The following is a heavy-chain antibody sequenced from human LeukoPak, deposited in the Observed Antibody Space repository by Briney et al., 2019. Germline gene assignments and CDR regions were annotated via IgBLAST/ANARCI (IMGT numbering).Heavy chain of an antibody. CDR3: VKDLTRTAYYFDY. CDR1: GFTFTSYG. J-gene: IGHJ4*02. Sequence: GGSLRLSCAASGFTFTSYGMHWVRQAPGKGLEWVALISYDGSNKYYAGSVKGRFTISRDNSKNTLYLQMHSLRAVDTAVYYCVKDLTRTAYYFDYWGQGTLVTVSS. V-gene: IGHV3-30*18. CDR2: ISYDGSNK.